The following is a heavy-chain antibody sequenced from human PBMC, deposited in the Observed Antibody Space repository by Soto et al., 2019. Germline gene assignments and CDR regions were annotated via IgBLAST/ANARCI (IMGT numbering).Heavy chain of an antibody. D-gene: IGHD2-2*01. Sequence: QVQLVQSGTEVRKPGSSVKVSCKASGGTFDSNAISWVRLAPGQGLEWMGGIIPILGTINNAQKFQDRVSSTADESANIVAMELSSLRSEDTAIYYCAREGLTFGPGSVGGAFDIWGQGTLGTVSS. CDR1: GGTFDSNA. J-gene: IGHJ3*02. CDR2: IIPILGTI. V-gene: IGHV1-69*12. CDR3: AREGLTFGPGSVGGAFDI.